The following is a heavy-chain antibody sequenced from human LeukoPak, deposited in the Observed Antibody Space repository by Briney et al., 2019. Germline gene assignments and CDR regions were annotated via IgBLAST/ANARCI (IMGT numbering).Heavy chain of an antibody. V-gene: IGHV3-7*01. CDR1: GFTFSSYW. CDR2: IKQDGSEK. Sequence: PGGSLRLSCEASGFTFSSYWMSWVRQAPGKGLEWVASIKQDGSEKYYVDSVKGRFTISRDNAKNSLYLQMNSLRAEDTAVYYCARDPGIAARPVRDAFDIWGQGTMVTVSS. J-gene: IGHJ3*02. D-gene: IGHD6-6*01. CDR3: ARDPGIAARPVRDAFDI.